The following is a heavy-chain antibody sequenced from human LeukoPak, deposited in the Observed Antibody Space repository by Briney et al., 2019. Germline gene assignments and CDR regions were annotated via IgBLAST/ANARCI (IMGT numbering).Heavy chain of an antibody. CDR1: GFTFSSYA. CDR2: ISYDGSNK. J-gene: IGHJ4*02. V-gene: IGHV3-30-3*01. D-gene: IGHD2-2*01. CDR3: ARGAYCSSTSCYDPQGY. Sequence: GGSLRLSCAASGFTFSSYAMRWVRQAPGKGLEWVAVISYDGSNKYYADSVKGRVTISRDNSKNTLYLQMNSLRAEDTAVYYCARGAYCSSTSCYDPQGYWGQGTLVTVSS.